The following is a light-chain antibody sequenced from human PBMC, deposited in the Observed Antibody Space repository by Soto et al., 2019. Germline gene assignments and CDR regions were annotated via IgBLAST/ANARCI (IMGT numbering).Light chain of an antibody. CDR2: NAA. Sequence: DIQMTQSPSTLSASVGDRVTITCRASQSISSWLAWYQQKPGKAPKLLIFNAATLESGVPSRFFGSGSGTEFTITISSLQPDDFGTYYCQQYSDFSTFGKGTKVEIK. CDR1: QSISSW. J-gene: IGKJ1*01. V-gene: IGKV1-5*01. CDR3: QQYSDFST.